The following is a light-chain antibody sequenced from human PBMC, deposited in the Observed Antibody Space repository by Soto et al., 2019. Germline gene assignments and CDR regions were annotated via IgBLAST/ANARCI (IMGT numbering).Light chain of an antibody. Sequence: DIPFTESPSFLSASVGDSTATTRRASQGISRTFAWYQQQPGKAPKVLIYSAFTLQSGVPSRFSGSGPGTEVSRSSSGRQPADFATYYCQQPNSYPPTFGQGTKVE. CDR1: QGISRT. J-gene: IGKJ1*01. V-gene: IGKV1-9*01. CDR2: SAF. CDR3: QQPNSYPPT.